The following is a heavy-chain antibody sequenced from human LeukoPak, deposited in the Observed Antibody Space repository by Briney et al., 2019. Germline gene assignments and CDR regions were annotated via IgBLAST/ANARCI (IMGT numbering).Heavy chain of an antibody. Sequence: SRVTISEDTSKNQFSLKLSSVTAADTAVYYCASGSAEEWLSRAEYFQHWGQGTLVTVSS. CDR3: ASGSAEEWLSRAEYFQH. D-gene: IGHD3-3*01. V-gene: IGHV4-39*07. J-gene: IGHJ1*01.